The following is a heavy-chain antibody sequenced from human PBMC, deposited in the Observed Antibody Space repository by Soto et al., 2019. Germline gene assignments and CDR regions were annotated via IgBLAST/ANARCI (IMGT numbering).Heavy chain of an antibody. CDR1: GFTFSSYW. CDR2: IKQDGSEK. J-gene: IGHJ6*02. D-gene: IGHD2-2*01. CDR3: AKGISSTRAAVSYYYGMDV. Sequence: EVQLVESGGGLVQPGGSLRLSCAASGFTFSSYWMSWVRQAPGKGLEWVANIKQDGSEKYYVDSVKGRFTISRDNAKNSLYLQMNSLRAEDTAVYYCAKGISSTRAAVSYYYGMDVWGQGTTVTVSS. V-gene: IGHV3-7*03.